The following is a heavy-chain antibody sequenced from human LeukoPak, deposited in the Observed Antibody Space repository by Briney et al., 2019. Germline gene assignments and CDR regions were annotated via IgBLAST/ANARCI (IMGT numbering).Heavy chain of an antibody. D-gene: IGHD2-2*01. CDR2: MNPNSGNT. Sequence: ASVKVSCKASGYTFTSYDINWVRQATGQGLEWMGWMNPNSGNTGYAQKFQGRVTMTRNTSISTAYMELSSLRSEDTAVYYCARDAVYCSSTSCYPYYYYMDVWGKGTTVTISS. J-gene: IGHJ6*03. CDR1: GYTFTSYD. V-gene: IGHV1-8*01. CDR3: ARDAVYCSSTSCYPYYYYMDV.